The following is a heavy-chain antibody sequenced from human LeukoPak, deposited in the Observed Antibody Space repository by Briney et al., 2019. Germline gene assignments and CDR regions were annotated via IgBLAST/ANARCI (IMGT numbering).Heavy chain of an antibody. Sequence: SETLSLTCTVSGGSISSGGYYWSWLRQPPGKGLEWIGYIYYSGGTYYNPSLKSRVTISVDKSKNQFSLKLSSVTAADTAVYYCARAEGIAAAGTVQPRYKKPQHVDYWGQGTLITVSS. V-gene: IGHV4-31*03. CDR2: IYYSGGT. CDR1: GGSISSGGYY. J-gene: IGHJ4*02. D-gene: IGHD6-13*01. CDR3: ARAEGIAAAGTVQPRYKKPQHVDY.